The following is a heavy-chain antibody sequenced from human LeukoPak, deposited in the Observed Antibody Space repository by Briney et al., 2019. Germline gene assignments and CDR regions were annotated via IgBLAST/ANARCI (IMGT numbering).Heavy chain of an antibody. J-gene: IGHJ3*02. D-gene: IGHD4-23*01. CDR2: IIPIFGTA. Sequence: SVKVSCKASGYTFTSYAISWVRQAPGQGLEWMGGIIPIFGTANYAQKFQGRVTITADESTSTAYMELISLRSEDTAVYYCASRTTVVTPGAFDIWGQGTMVTVSS. V-gene: IGHV1-69*13. CDR3: ASRTTVVTPGAFDI. CDR1: GYTFTSYA.